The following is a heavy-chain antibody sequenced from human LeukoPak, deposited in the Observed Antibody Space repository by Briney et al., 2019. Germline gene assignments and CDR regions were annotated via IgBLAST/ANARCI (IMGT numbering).Heavy chain of an antibody. D-gene: IGHD2-2*01. CDR3: ASGASIVVVPAAMGAFDI. J-gene: IGHJ3*02. Sequence: GESLKISCKGSGYSCTSYWIGWVRQMPGKGLEWMGIIYPGDSDTRYSPSFQGQVTISADKSISTAYLQWSSLKASDTAMYYCASGASIVVVPAAMGAFDIWGQGTTVTVSS. CDR1: GYSCTSYW. V-gene: IGHV5-51*01. CDR2: IYPGDSDT.